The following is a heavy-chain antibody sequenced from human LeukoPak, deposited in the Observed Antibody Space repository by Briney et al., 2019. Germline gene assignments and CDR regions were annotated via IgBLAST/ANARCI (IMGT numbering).Heavy chain of an antibody. D-gene: IGHD2-21*02. CDR1: GYTFTGYY. Sequence: ASVKVSCKASGYTFTGYYMHWVRQAPGQGLEWMGWINPNSGGTNYAQKFQGRVTMTRDTSISTACMELSRLRSDDTAVYYCARSYCGGDCSPSDAFDIWGQGTMVTVSS. CDR3: ARSYCGGDCSPSDAFDI. CDR2: INPNSGGT. J-gene: IGHJ3*02. V-gene: IGHV1-2*02.